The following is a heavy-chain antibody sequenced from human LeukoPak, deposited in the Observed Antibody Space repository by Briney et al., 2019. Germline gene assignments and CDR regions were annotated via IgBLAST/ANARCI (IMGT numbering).Heavy chain of an antibody. Sequence: SGTLSLTCVVSGDSIGSSNWWTCVRQPPGKGLEWIGEIYYTGDTNYNPSLKSRLTISVDKSKNHFSLNLTSVTAADTAVYYCARGWATGSLGYYYYGMDVWGKGTTVIVSS. CDR1: GDSIGSSNW. D-gene: IGHD3-16*01. J-gene: IGHJ6*04. V-gene: IGHV4-4*02. CDR3: ARGWATGSLGYYYYGMDV. CDR2: IYYTGDT.